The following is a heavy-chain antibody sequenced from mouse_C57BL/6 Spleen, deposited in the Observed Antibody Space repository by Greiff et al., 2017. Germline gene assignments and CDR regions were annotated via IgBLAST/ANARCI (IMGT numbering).Heavy chain of an antibody. CDR2: IWWGDAK. Sequence: QVTLKVSGPGILQPSQTLSLTCSFSGFSLSTFGMGVGWIRQPSGKGLEWLAHIWWGDAKYYNPALKSRLPISKATSKNHVYLKIANVDTADTATYYCARIELRGAMDYWGPGTSVTVSS. CDR3: ARIELRGAMDY. V-gene: IGHV8-8*01. D-gene: IGHD1-1*01. J-gene: IGHJ4*01. CDR1: GFSLSTFGMG.